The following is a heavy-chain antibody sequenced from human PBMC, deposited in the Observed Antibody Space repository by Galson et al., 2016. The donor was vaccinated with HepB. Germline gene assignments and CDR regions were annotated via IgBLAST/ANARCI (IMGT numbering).Heavy chain of an antibody. D-gene: IGHD3-3*01. CDR2: ITPGGDT. Sequence: SLRLSCATSGFTLRTYDMHWVRQTAGKDLEWVSAITPGGDTFYGDFVKGRFTVSREDAKNSVHLQTNNLRAEDTAIYYCVREAMGVEGLCYLDSWGQGTLVTVSS. V-gene: IGHV3-13*01. CDR1: GFTLRTYD. J-gene: IGHJ4*02. CDR3: VREAMGVEGLCYLDS.